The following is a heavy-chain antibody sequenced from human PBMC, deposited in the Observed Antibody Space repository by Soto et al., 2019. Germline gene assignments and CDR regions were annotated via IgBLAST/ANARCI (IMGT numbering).Heavy chain of an antibody. V-gene: IGHV1-69*01. CDR2: IIPKLDAP. CDR1: GDTFNNYA. CDR3: ARDTRQITRVRGVIPHYIYHMDV. D-gene: IGHD3-10*01. Sequence: QVQLVQSGAEMRTPGAAVKVSCKVSGDTFNNYAISWVRQAPGEGLVWMGGIIPKLDAPKYAQKFQGRVSITADDSTATVYMQLRSLRSDDTAVYYCARDTRQITRVRGVIPHYIYHMDVWGQGTSVAVS. J-gene: IGHJ6*03.